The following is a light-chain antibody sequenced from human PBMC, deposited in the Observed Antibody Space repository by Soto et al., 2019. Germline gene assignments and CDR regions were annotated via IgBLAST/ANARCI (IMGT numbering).Light chain of an antibody. CDR2: KAS. CDR3: QQYNSYSS. CDR1: QSISSW. Sequence: IQMTQYTSTLSASLGARDSMSVRASQSISSWLAWYQQKPGKAPKLLIYKASSLESGVPSRFSGSGSGTEFTLTISSLQPDDFATYYCQQYNSYSSFGQGTNVDI. J-gene: IGKJ1*01. V-gene: IGKV1-5*03.